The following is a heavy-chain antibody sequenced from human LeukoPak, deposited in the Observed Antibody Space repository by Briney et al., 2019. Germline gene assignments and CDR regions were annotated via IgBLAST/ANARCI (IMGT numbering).Heavy chain of an antibody. J-gene: IGHJ4*02. V-gene: IGHV3-30*18. D-gene: IGHD5-18*01. Sequence: GGSLRLSCAASGFTFSSYGMHWVRQAPGKGLEWVADISYDGSNKYYADFVKGRFTISRDNSKNTLYLQMNSLRGEDTAVCYCAKDPTYTATGTFDYWGQGTLVTVSS. CDR3: AKDPTYTATGTFDY. CDR2: ISYDGSNK. CDR1: GFTFSSYG.